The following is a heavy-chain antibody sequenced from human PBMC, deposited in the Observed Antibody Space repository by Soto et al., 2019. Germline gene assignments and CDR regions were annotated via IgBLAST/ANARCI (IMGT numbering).Heavy chain of an antibody. V-gene: IGHV1-3*01. CDR1: GYTFTSYA. J-gene: IGHJ4*02. D-gene: IGHD5-18*01. CDR2: INAGNGNT. CDR3: AGRGYSYESGFDY. Sequence: QVPLVQSGAEVKKPGASVKGSCQASGYTFTSYAMHWVRQAPGQRLEWMGWINAGNGNTKYSQKFQGRVTITRDTPASTAYRELSSLRSEDPAVYYCAGRGYSYESGFDYWGQGTLVTVSS.